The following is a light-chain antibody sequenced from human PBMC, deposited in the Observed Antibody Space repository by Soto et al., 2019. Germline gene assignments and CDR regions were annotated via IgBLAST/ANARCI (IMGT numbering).Light chain of an antibody. V-gene: IGLV8-61*01. CDR1: SGSVSTNHY. CDR3: ALYMGSGVSV. CDR2: NTD. Sequence: QAVVTQEPSFSASPGETVTLTCGLSSGSVSTNHYPSWYQQTPGQAPRTLIYNTDTHSSGVPDRFSGSILGNKAALTITGAQADDESDYYCALYMGSGVSVFGGGTKLTVL. J-gene: IGLJ3*02.